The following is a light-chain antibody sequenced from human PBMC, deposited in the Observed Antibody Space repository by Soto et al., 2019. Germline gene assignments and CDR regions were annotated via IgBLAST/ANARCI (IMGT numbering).Light chain of an antibody. J-gene: IGLJ1*01. Sequence: SVLTQPPSASGSPGQSVTISCTRTSSDVGGYNYVSWYQHHPGKAPKLIIYEVYKRPSGVPDRFSGSKSGNTAALTVSGLQAEDEADYYCSSYVGTNSYVFGTGTKVTVL. CDR3: SSYVGTNSYV. V-gene: IGLV2-8*01. CDR1: SSDVGGYNY. CDR2: EVY.